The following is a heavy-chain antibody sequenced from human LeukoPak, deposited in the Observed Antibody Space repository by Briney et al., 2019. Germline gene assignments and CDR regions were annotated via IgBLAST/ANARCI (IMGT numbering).Heavy chain of an antibody. V-gene: IGHV1-18*01. D-gene: IGHD4-17*01. CDR3: ARDRAPDYGDYPDAFDI. J-gene: IGHJ3*02. Sequence: ASVKVSCKASGYTFTSYGISWVRQAPGQGLEWMGWISAYNGNTNYAQKLQGRVTMTTDTSTSTAYMELRSLRSDDTAVYYCARDRAPDYGDYPDAFDIWGQGTMVTASS. CDR1: GYTFTSYG. CDR2: ISAYNGNT.